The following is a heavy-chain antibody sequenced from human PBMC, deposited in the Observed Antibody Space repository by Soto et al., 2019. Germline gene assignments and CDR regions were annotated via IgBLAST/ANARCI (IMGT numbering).Heavy chain of an antibody. CDR2: IYSSGTT. J-gene: IGHJ6*02. V-gene: IGHV4-59*01. CDR3: AREYYDFWSVTFSYYGMDV. Sequence: SETLSLTCSVSGGSISRYYWTWIRQPPGRGLEWVGNIYSSGTTNYNPSLKSRVTISIDTSKNQVSLKLNAVTAADTAVYFCAREYYDFWSVTFSYYGMDVWGQGTTVSV. CDR1: GGSISRYY. D-gene: IGHD3-3*01.